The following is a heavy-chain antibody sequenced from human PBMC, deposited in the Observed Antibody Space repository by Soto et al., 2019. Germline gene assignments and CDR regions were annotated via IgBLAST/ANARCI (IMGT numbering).Heavy chain of an antibody. Sequence: EVQLVESGGGLVKPGGSLRLSCAASGFTFSSYSMNWVRQAPGKGLEWVSSISSSSSYIYYADSVKGRFTISRDNAKNSLYLQMNSLRAEDTAVYYCASGRYCSGRSCQPDYWGQGTLVTVSS. CDR2: ISSSSSYI. CDR1: GFTFSSYS. V-gene: IGHV3-21*01. D-gene: IGHD2-15*01. CDR3: ASGRYCSGRSCQPDY. J-gene: IGHJ4*02.